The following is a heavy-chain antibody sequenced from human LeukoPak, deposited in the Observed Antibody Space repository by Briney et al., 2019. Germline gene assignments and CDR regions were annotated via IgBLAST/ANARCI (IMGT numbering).Heavy chain of an antibody. V-gene: IGHV1-69*13. J-gene: IGHJ4*02. CDR1: GGTFSSYA. CDR2: IIPIFGTA. D-gene: IGHD6-19*01. Sequence: GASVKVPCKASGGTFSSYAISWVRQAPGQGLEWMGGIIPIFGTANYAQKFQGRVTITADESTSTAYMELSSLRSEGTAVYYCARGLAVAGTLDYWGQGTLVTVS. CDR3: ARGLAVAGTLDY.